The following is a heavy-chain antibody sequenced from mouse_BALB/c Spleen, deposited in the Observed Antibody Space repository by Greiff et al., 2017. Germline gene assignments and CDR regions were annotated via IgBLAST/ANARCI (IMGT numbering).Heavy chain of an antibody. CDR2: INSNGGST. V-gene: IGHV5-6-2*01. J-gene: IGHJ2*01. CDR3: ARRGSYYFDY. CDR1: GFTFSSYY. Sequence: EVKVEESGGGLVKLGGSLKLSCAASGFTFSSYYMSWVRQTPEKRLELVAAINSNGGSTYYPDTVKGRFTISRDNAKNTLYLQMSSLKSEDTALYYCARRGSYYFDYWGQGTTLTVSS.